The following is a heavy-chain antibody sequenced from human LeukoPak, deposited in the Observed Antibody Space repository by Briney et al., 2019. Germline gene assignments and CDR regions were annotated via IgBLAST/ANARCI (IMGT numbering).Heavy chain of an antibody. CDR1: GGSFSGYY. CDR3: SGERPRSDYQCYYYGMDV. V-gene: IGHV4-34*01. J-gene: IGHJ6*02. D-gene: IGHD4-11*01. CDR2: IHHSGST. Sequence: SETLSLTCAVYGGSFSGYYWSWIRQPPGKGLEWIGAIHHSGSTTYNPSLKSRVTISVNTSKNQFPLKLISGTAADTAVYYCSGERPRSDYQCYYYGMDVWGQGTTVTVFS.